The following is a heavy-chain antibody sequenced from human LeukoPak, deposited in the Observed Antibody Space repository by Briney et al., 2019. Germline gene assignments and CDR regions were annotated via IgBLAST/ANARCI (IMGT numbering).Heavy chain of an antibody. D-gene: IGHD3-22*01. CDR3: ARHDGEIVANY. CDR2: IYYSGST. J-gene: IGHJ4*02. CDR1: GGSISSYY. Sequence: SETLSLTCTVSGGSISSYYWSWIRQPPGKGLEWIGYIYYSGSTYYNPSLKSRVTISVDTSKNQFSLKLSSVTAADTAVYYCARHDGEIVANYWGQGTLVTVSS. V-gene: IGHV4-59*04.